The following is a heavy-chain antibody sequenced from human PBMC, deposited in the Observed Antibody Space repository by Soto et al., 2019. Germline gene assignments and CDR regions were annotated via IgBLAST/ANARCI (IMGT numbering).Heavy chain of an antibody. CDR3: ARHWSYDISAWAHFYFDY. J-gene: IGHJ4*02. Sequence: SETLSLTCTVSGASISPGSYYWAWIRQPPGQGLEWIGTIYSGGSAYYNPSLNSRVTMSIDMSKNQLSLEVRSVTAADTAVYYCARHWSYDISAWAHFYFDYWGQGTLXTVSS. D-gene: IGHD3-22*01. CDR1: GASISPGSYY. V-gene: IGHV4-39*01. CDR2: IYSGGSA.